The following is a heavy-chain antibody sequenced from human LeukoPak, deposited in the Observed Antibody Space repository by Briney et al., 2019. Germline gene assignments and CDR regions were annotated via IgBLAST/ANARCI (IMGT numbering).Heavy chain of an antibody. CDR2: INPDGSEK. CDR3: ARAHGAGGLGYYYMDV. CDR1: GFTFSSDW. Sequence: GGSLRLSCAVSGFTFSSDWMIWVRQAPGKGLEWVANINPDGSEKNYVDSVRGRFTISRDNAKNSLDLQMNSLRAEDTALYYCARAHGAGGLGYYYMDVWGKGTTVTISS. J-gene: IGHJ6*03. D-gene: IGHD6-19*01. V-gene: IGHV3-7*01.